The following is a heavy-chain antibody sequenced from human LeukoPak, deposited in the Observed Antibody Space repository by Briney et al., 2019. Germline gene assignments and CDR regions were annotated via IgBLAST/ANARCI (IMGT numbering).Heavy chain of an antibody. Sequence: PGGSLRLSCAASGFIFSNYNMNWLRQAPGKGLEWVSSVSSGSSYIYYADSVRGRFTISRDNAKNSLYLQMNSLRAEDTAVYYCAISGYLPNAYALDIWGQGTMVTISS. CDR2: VSSGSSYI. V-gene: IGHV3-21*01. CDR3: AISGYLPNAYALDI. J-gene: IGHJ3*02. D-gene: IGHD5-12*01. CDR1: GFIFSNYN.